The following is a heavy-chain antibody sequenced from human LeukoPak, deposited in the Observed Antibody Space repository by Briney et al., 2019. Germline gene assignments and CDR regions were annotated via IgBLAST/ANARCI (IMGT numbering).Heavy chain of an antibody. CDR3: ASALTYYYDSSGRGAFDI. Sequence: GGSLRLSCAASGFTFSSYWMSWVRQAPGKGLEWVANIKQDGSEKYYVDSVKGRFTISRDNAKNTLYLQMNSLRAEDTAVYYCASALTYYYDSSGRGAFDIWGQGTMVTVSS. V-gene: IGHV3-7*01. J-gene: IGHJ3*02. CDR2: IKQDGSEK. CDR1: GFTFSSYW. D-gene: IGHD3-22*01.